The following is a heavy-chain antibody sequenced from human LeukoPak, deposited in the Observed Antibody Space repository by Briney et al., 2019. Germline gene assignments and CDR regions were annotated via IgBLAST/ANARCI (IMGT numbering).Heavy chain of an antibody. CDR2: IDTDGTDT. CDR1: GFTFSSYW. J-gene: IGHJ4*02. D-gene: IGHD3-10*01. V-gene: IGHV3-74*01. Sequence: PGGSLRLSCAVSGFTFSSYWMHWVRQAPGKGLVWVSRIDTDGTDTAYADSVKGRFTISRDNSKNTLYLQMNSLRAEDTAVYYCARDGGYGSGSFDYWGQGTLVTVSS. CDR3: ARDGGYGSGSFDY.